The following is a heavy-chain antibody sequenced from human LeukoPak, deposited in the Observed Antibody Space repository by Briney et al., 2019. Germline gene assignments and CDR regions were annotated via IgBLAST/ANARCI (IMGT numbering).Heavy chain of an antibody. J-gene: IGHJ6*03. V-gene: IGHV3-23*01. CDR2: ISGSGGST. CDR3: ARDGGYCSSTSCRYYYYYYYMDV. D-gene: IGHD2-2*01. CDR1: GFTFSSYA. Sequence: GGSLRLSCAASGFTFSSYAMSWVRQAPGKGLEWVSAISGSGGSTYYADSVKGRFTISRDNSKNTLYLQMNSLRAEDTAVYYCARDGGYCSSTSCRYYYYYYYMDVWGKGTTVTVSS.